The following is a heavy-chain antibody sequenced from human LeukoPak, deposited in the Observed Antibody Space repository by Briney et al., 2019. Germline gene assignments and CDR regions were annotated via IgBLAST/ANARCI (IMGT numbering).Heavy chain of an antibody. D-gene: IGHD2-21*02. J-gene: IGHJ4*02. CDR1: GFTFSSYP. V-gene: IGHV3-64*01. CDR2: ISSDGGST. CDR3: ARLYCGSDCYSN. Sequence: GGSLRLSCAASGFTFSSYPLHWVRQAPGKGLEYVSSISSDGGSTYYANSVKGRFTISRDNSKNTLYLQMGSLRAEDVAVYYCARLYCGSDCYSNWGQGTLVTVSS.